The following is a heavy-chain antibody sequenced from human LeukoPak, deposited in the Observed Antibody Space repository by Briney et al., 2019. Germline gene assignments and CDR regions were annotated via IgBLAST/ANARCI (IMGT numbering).Heavy chain of an antibody. J-gene: IGHJ6*02. CDR2: IYYSGST. V-gene: IGHV4-39*07. CDR3: AKSGSGSYYEAPYYYYGMDV. Sequence: SETLSLTCTVSGGSISSSSYYWGWIRQPPGKGLEWIGSIYYSGSTYYNPSLKSRVTISVDTSKNQFSLKLSSVTAADTAVYYCAKSGSGSYYEAPYYYYGMDVWGQGTTVTVSS. CDR1: GGSISSSSYY. D-gene: IGHD3-10*01.